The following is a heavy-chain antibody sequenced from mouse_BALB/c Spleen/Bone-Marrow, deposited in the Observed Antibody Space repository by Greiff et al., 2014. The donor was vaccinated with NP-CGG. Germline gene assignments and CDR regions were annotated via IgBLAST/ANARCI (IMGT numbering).Heavy chain of an antibody. CDR1: GYTFTDYE. V-gene: IGHV1-15*01. CDR3: TRGGNFSTTVVGDFDY. D-gene: IGHD1-1*01. Sequence: QVQLQQSEAELVRPGASVTLSRKASGYTFTDYEMHWVKQTPVHGLEWIGAIDPETGGTAYNQKFKGKATLTADKSSSTAYMELRNLTSEDSAVYYCTRGGNFSTTVVGDFDYWGQGTPLTVSS. J-gene: IGHJ2*01. CDR2: IDPETGGT.